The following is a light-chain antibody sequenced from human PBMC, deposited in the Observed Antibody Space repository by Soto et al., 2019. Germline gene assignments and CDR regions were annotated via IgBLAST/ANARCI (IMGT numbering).Light chain of an antibody. V-gene: IGKV3-20*01. J-gene: IGKJ2*03. CDR3: QQYGTSPYS. CDR2: GVS. CDR1: HSFSSNY. Sequence: EIVLTQSPDTLSLSPGESATLSCRASHSFSSNYLAWYQQKPGQAPRLLIYGVSSRATGIPDRFSGSGSGTDLSLTISRLEPEDSAVYYCQQYGTSPYSFGQGTKLQIK.